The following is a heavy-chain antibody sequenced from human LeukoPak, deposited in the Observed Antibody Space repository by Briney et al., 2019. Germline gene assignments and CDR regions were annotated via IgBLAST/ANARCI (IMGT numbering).Heavy chain of an antibody. CDR1: GYTFTSYD. CDR2: MNPNSGNT. J-gene: IGHJ4*02. V-gene: IGHV1-8*01. D-gene: IGHD3-10*01. CDR3: GAGFLGSGSPFDY. Sequence: ASVKVSCKASGYTFTSYDINWVRQATGQGLEWMGWMNPNSGNTGYAQKFQGRVTMTRNTSISTAYMELSSLRSEDTAVYYCGAGFLGSGSPFDYWGQGTLVTVSS.